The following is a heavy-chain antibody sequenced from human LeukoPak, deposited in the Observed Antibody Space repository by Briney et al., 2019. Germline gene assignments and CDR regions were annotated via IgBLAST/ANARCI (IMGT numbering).Heavy chain of an antibody. V-gene: IGHV4-59*12. CDR3: ARGSNWFDP. CDR1: GGSISGYY. CDR2: IYSSGHT. Sequence: PSETLSLTCTVSGGSISGYYWSWIRQPPGKGLEWVGYIYSSGHTNYNPSLKSRVTMSVDTSKNQFSLKLSSVTAADTAVYYCARGSNWFDPWGQGTLVTVSS. J-gene: IGHJ5*02.